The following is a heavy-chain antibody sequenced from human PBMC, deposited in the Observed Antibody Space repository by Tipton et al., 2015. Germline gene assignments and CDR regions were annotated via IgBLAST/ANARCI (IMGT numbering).Heavy chain of an antibody. D-gene: IGHD3-10*01. Sequence: LSLTCTVSGGSISRGRFYWSWIRQPPGKGLEWIGYIHYSGRTKYNPSLKSRVTISIDTSKNQFSLKLSSVTAADTAVYYCARDRGNYYYGMDVWGPGTTVIVSS. J-gene: IGHJ6*02. CDR2: IHYSGRT. CDR1: GGSISRGRFY. CDR3: ARDRGNYYYGMDV. V-gene: IGHV4-61*01.